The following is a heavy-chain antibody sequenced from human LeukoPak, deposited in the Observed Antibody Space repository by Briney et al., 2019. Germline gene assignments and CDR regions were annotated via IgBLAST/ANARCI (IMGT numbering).Heavy chain of an antibody. CDR1: GFTFSSYA. Sequence: GGSLRLSCAASGFTFSSYAMSWVRQAPGKGLEWVSAISGSGGSTYYADSVKGRFTISRDNAKNTLYLQMNSLRADDTAVYYCTKALTETAGWFDPWGQGTLVTVSS. J-gene: IGHJ5*02. V-gene: IGHV3-23*01. CDR3: TKALTETAGWFDP. CDR2: ISGSGGST. D-gene: IGHD3-9*01.